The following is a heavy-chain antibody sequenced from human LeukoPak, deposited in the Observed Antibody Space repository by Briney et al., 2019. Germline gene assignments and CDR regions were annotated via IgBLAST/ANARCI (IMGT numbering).Heavy chain of an antibody. CDR3: ARAGGNSEYFDY. CDR2: ISSSGSTI. V-gene: IGHV3-48*04. J-gene: IGHJ4*02. Sequence: GGSLRLSCAASGFTFSSYSMNWVRQAPGKGLEWVSYISSSGSTIYYADSVKGRFTISRDNAKNSLYLQMNSLRAEDTAVYYCARAGGNSEYFDYWGQGTLVTVSS. CDR1: GFTFSSYS. D-gene: IGHD4-23*01.